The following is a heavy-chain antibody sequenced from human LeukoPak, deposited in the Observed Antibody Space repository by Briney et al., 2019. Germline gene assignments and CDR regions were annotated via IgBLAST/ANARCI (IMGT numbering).Heavy chain of an antibody. J-gene: IGHJ5*01. Sequence: GASVKVSCKASGYTFTGCYMHWVRQAPGQGLEWMGWINANSGDTGYAQKFQGRVTMTRDTSVSTAYMELSRLRSDDTAVYFCARADASRWFDYWGQGALVTVSS. D-gene: IGHD2-2*01. V-gene: IGHV1-2*02. CDR1: GYTFTGCY. CDR2: INANSGDT. CDR3: ARADASRWFDY.